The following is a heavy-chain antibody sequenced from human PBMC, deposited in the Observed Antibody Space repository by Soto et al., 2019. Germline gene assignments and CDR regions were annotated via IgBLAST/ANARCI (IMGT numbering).Heavy chain of an antibody. CDR3: ARNPGIAGFFDI. J-gene: IGHJ3*02. V-gene: IGHV4-31*03. D-gene: IGHD6-13*01. CDR1: GGSISSGGYY. CDR2: IYYSGST. Sequence: ASETLSLTCTVSGGSISSGGYYWSWIRQHPGKGLEWIGYIYYSGSTYYNPSLKSRVTISVDTSKNQFSLKLSSVTAADTAVYYCARNPGIAGFFDIWGQGTMVT.